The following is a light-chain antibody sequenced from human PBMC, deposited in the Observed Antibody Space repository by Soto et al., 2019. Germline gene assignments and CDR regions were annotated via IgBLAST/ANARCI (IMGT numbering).Light chain of an antibody. V-gene: IGKV3-11*01. Sequence: ELVFTQSPAPPSLSPGERANPSCQASQSVSSYLAWYQQKPGQAPRLLIYDASNRATGIPARFSGSGSGTDFTLTISSLEPEDFAVYYCQQRSNWPRTFGQGTKVDIK. CDR2: DAS. CDR3: QQRSNWPRT. CDR1: QSVSSY. J-gene: IGKJ1*01.